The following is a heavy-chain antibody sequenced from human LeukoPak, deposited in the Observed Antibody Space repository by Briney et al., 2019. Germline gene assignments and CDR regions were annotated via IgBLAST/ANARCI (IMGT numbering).Heavy chain of an antibody. CDR2: ISAYNGNT. V-gene: IGHV1-18*01. CDR1: GYTFTSYG. Sequence: ASVTVSCKASGYTFTSYGISWVRQAPGKGLEWMGWISAYNGNTHYAQKLQGRVTITTDTSTSTAYMELRSLRSDDTAVYYCARDPEWSRSLRYFDWLEGQDYFDYWGQGTLVTVSS. D-gene: IGHD3-9*01. CDR3: ARDPEWSRSLRYFDWLEGQDYFDY. J-gene: IGHJ4*02.